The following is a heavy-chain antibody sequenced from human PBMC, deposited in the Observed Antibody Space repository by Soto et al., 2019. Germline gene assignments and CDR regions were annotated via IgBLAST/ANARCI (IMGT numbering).Heavy chain of an antibody. Sequence: ASVKVSCKASGYTFTSYAMHWGRQAPGQRLEWMGWINAGNGNTKYSQKFQGRVTITRDTSASTASMELSSLRSEDTAVYYCARVRVDIVVVPAAGLNYYYYMDVWGKGTTVTVSS. CDR2: INAGNGNT. J-gene: IGHJ6*03. D-gene: IGHD2-2*01. CDR1: GYTFTSYA. CDR3: ARVRVDIVVVPAAGLNYYYYMDV. V-gene: IGHV1-3*01.